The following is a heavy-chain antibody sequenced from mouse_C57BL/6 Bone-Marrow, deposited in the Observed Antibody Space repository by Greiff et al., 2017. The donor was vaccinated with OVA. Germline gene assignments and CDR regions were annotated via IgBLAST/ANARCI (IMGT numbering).Heavy chain of an antibody. CDR3: ARFDYGSSPAWFAY. D-gene: IGHD1-1*01. Sequence: QVQLQQPGAELVKPGASVKLSCKASAYTFTSYWLQWVKRRPGQGLEWIGGIDPSDSYLNYNQKFKGKATLTVDTASSTAYMQLSSLTSEDSAVYYGARFDYGSSPAWFAYWGQGTLVTVSA. J-gene: IGHJ3*01. CDR2: IDPSDSYL. CDR1: AYTFTSYW. V-gene: IGHV1-50*01.